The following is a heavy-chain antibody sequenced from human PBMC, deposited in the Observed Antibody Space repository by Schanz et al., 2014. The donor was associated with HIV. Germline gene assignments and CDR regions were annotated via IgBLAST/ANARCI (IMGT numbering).Heavy chain of an antibody. D-gene: IGHD3-3*02. CDR3: ARAAFSSEYYYGMDV. CDR2: IIPIFGTA. Sequence: QVQLVQSGAEVKKPGSSVKVSCKASGGTFSIYAISWVRQAPGQGLEWMGGIIPIFGTANYAQKFQGRVTIIADESTSTAYMEPRSLRSADTAVYFCARAAFSSEYYYGMDVWGQGTTVTVSS. V-gene: IGHV1-69*01. J-gene: IGHJ6*02. CDR1: GGTFSIYA.